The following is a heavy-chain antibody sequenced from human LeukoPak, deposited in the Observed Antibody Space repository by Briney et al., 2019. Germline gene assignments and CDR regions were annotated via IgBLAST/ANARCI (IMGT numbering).Heavy chain of an antibody. CDR3: ARDCGDSSGCPFDY. D-gene: IGHD3-22*01. Sequence: PSQTLSLTCTVSGGSISSGDYYWSWIRRPPGKGLEWIGYIYYSGSTYYNPSLKSRVTISVDTSKNQFSLKLSSVTAADTAVYYCARDCGDSSGCPFDYWGQGTLVTVSS. CDR1: GGSISSGDYY. J-gene: IGHJ4*02. V-gene: IGHV4-30-4*08. CDR2: IYYSGST.